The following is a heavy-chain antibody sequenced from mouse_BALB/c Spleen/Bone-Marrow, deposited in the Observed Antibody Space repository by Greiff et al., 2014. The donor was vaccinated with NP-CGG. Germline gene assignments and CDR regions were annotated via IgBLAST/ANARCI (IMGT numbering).Heavy chain of an antibody. CDR2: ITKGGGST. J-gene: IGHJ4*01. Sequence: EVMLVESGGGLVQPGGSLKLSCATSGFTFSDYYMYWVRQTPEKRLEWVAYITKGGGSTYYPDIVKGRFTISRDNAKNTLYLQMSRLKSEDTASDYCARQLAYAMDYWGQGTSVTVSS. CDR1: GFTFSDYY. CDR3: ARQLAYAMDY. V-gene: IGHV5-12*02. D-gene: IGHD4-1*01.